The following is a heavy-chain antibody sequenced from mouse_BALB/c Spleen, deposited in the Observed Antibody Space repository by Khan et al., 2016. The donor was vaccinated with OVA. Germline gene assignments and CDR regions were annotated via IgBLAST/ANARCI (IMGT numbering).Heavy chain of an antibody. CDR3: VRGGAYHRSDGWLAY. CDR1: GYTFTSYT. CDR2: INPSNTYT. D-gene: IGHD2-14*01. J-gene: IGHJ3*01. V-gene: IGHV1-4*01. Sequence: QVQLQQSGAELARPGASVKMSCKASGYTFTSYTMHWVRQRPGQASEWIGYINPSNTYTTYNQNFKEKATLIVGKSSSTAYMPLSSLTSEDSAVDYVVRGGAYHRSDGWLAYWGQGTLVTVSA.